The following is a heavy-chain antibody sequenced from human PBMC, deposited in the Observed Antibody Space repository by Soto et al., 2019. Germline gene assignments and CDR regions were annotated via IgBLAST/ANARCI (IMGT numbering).Heavy chain of an antibody. CDR2: IYHSGST. Sequence: SETLSLTCAVSGGSISSGGYSWSWIRQPPGKGLEWIGYIYHSGSTYYNPSLKSRVTISVDRSKNQFSLKLSSVTAADTAVYYCARVVIASYYGSFDPWGQGTLVTVSS. D-gene: IGHD3-10*01. V-gene: IGHV4-30-2*01. CDR3: ARVVIASYYGSFDP. CDR1: GGSISSGGYS. J-gene: IGHJ5*02.